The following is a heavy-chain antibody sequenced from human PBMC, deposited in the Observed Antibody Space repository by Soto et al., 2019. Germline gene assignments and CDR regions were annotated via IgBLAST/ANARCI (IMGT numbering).Heavy chain of an antibody. J-gene: IGHJ4*02. Sequence: GGSLRLSCAASGFTFSSYSMNWVRQAPGKGLEWVSSISSSSSYIYYADSVKGRFTISRDNAKNSLHLQMSSLTAEDTAVYYCARGGADGFDYWGQGTLVTVSS. CDR2: ISSSSSYI. CDR3: ARGGADGFDY. V-gene: IGHV3-21*01. CDR1: GFTFSSYS. D-gene: IGHD2-8*01.